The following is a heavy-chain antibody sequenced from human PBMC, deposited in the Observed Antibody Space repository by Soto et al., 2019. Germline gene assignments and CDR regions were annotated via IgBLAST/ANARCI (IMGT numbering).Heavy chain of an antibody. Sequence: EVQLLESGGALVQPGGSLRLSCAASGFTFSNHAMNWVRQAPGKGLEWVSTISDSGSTYYADSLKGRFTIYRDNSKNTLYLQMNSLRAEDTAVYYCARDPGGHYCTSTSCLYFFDHWGKGTVVIVSS. CDR2: ISDSGST. D-gene: IGHD2-2*01. CDR1: GFTFSNHA. J-gene: IGHJ4*02. CDR3: ARDPGGHYCTSTSCLYFFDH. V-gene: IGHV3-23*01.